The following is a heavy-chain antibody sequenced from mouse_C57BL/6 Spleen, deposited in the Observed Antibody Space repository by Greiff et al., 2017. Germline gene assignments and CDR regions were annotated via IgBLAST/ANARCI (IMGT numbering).Heavy chain of an antibody. J-gene: IGHJ1*03. V-gene: IGHV1-80*01. Sequence: QVQLKESGAELVKPGASVKISCTASGYAFSSYWMNWVKQRPGKGLEWIGQIYPGDGDTNYNGKFKGKATLTADKSSSTAYMQLSSLTSGDSAVYFCSSEGGTTVVNWYFDVGGTGTTVTVSS. CDR1: GYAFSSYW. D-gene: IGHD1-1*01. CDR2: IYPGDGDT. CDR3: SSEGGTTVVNWYFDV.